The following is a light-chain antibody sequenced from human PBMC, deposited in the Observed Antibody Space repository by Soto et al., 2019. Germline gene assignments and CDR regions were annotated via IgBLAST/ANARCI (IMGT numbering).Light chain of an antibody. J-gene: IGKJ1*01. CDR1: QSISRW. CDR3: QQYNTYSRT. CDR2: DAS. V-gene: IGKV1-5*01. Sequence: DIQMTQSPSTLSASVGDRVTITCRASQSISRWLGWYQQKAGKAPRLLIYDASSLESGVPSRFSGSGSGTEFTLTISSLQTDDFATYYCQQYNTYSRTFGQGTKV.